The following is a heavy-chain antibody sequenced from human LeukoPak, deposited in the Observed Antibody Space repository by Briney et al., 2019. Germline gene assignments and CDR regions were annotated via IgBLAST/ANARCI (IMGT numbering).Heavy chain of an antibody. CDR3: ATSPDAFDI. Sequence: GGSLRLSCAASGFSFSTYSMNWVRQAPGKGLEWVSYITSSGDSISYADSVKGRFTISRDNAKNSLYLQMNSLRAEDTAVYYCATSPDAFDIWGQGTMVTVSS. J-gene: IGHJ3*02. CDR2: ITSSGDSI. CDR1: GFSFSTYS. V-gene: IGHV3-48*01.